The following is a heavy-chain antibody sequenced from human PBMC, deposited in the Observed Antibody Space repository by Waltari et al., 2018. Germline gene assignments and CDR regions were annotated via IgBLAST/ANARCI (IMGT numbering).Heavy chain of an antibody. CDR3: ARHPLRSDCGRDCYYYFDS. CDR2: IFPGDSDA. J-gene: IGHJ4*02. D-gene: IGHD2-21*02. CDR1: GYSFSNHW. V-gene: IGHV5-51*01. Sequence: VLLVQSGGGIKKPGESLMLSCQGSGYSFSNHWIAWVRQVPGKGLEWMGIIFPGDSDARYRPAHQGHFTISVDKSINTAYLQWSSLEASDTAIYYCARHPLRSDCGRDCYYYFDSWGQGTRVTVSS.